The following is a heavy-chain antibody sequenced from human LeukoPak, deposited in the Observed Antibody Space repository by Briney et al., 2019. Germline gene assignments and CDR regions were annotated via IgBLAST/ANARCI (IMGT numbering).Heavy chain of an antibody. Sequence: PGGSLRLSCAASGFTVSSSHMTWVRQAVGKGLEWVSFIYSGGGTACADSVKGRFTISRDNSKNSLYLQMNSLRTEDTALYYCAKDILLMVRRARDYGMDVWGQGTTVTVSS. CDR2: IYSGGGT. J-gene: IGHJ6*02. CDR1: GFTVSSSH. V-gene: IGHV3-53*05. CDR3: AKDILLMVRRARDYGMDV. D-gene: IGHD3-10*01.